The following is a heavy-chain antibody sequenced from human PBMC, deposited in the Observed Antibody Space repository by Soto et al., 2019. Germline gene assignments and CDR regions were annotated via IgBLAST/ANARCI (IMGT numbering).Heavy chain of an antibody. CDR1: GGSISSGGYY. V-gene: IGHV4-31*03. CDR3: AREGHVLRYFDWSFRAFDI. D-gene: IGHD3-9*01. J-gene: IGHJ3*02. CDR2: IYYGGST. Sequence: SETLSLTCTVSGGSISSGGYYWSWIRQHPGKGLEWIGYIYYGGSTYYNPSLKSRVTISVDTSKNQFSLKLSSVTAADTAVYYCAREGHVLRYFDWSFRAFDIWGQGTMVT.